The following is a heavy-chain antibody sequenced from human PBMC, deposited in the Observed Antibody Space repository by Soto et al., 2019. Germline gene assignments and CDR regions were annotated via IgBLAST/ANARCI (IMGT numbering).Heavy chain of an antibody. CDR1: GFTFSSYW. D-gene: IGHD6-13*01. CDR2: INSDGSST. Sequence: EVQLVESGGGLVQPGGSLRLSCAASGFTFSSYWMHWVRQAPGKGLVWVSRINSDGSSTSYADSVKGRFTISRDNAKNTLYLKMNSLRAEDTAVYYCAREFAAAGTRWFDPWGQGTLVTVSS. CDR3: AREFAAAGTRWFDP. J-gene: IGHJ5*02. V-gene: IGHV3-74*01.